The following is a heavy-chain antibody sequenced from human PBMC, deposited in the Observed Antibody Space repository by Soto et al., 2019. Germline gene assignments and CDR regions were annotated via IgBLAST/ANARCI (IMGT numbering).Heavy chain of an antibody. CDR2: INPNSGGT. CDR1: GYTFTGYY. V-gene: IGHV1-2*04. J-gene: IGHJ6*02. CDR3: ARSCAGDCYYYYYYYGMDV. D-gene: IGHD2-21*02. Sequence: QVQLVQSGAEVKKPGASVKVSCKASGYTFTGYYMHWVRQAPGQGLEWMGWINPNSGGTNYAQKFQGWVTMTRDTSISTAYMELSRLRSDDTAVYYCARSCAGDCYYYYYYYGMDVWGQGTTVTVSS.